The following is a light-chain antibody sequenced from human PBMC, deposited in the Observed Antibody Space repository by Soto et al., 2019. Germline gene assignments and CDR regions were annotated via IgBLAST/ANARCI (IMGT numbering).Light chain of an antibody. CDR2: AAS. CDR1: QGIGSY. CDR3: QQLSSYPST. Sequence: IQLTQSPSSLSASVGDRVTITCRASQGIGSYLAWYQQKPGEAPKLLIYAASTLQSGFPSRFSGSGSGTDFALNISSLQAEDFATYYCQQLSSYPSTFGGGTKVEIK. V-gene: IGKV1-9*01. J-gene: IGKJ4*01.